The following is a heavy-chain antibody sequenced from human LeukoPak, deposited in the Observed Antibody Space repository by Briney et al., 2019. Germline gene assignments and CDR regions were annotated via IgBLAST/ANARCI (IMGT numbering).Heavy chain of an antibody. J-gene: IGHJ4*02. D-gene: IGHD3-10*01. Sequence: SETLSLTCAVSGGSISSSNWWSWVRQPPGKGLEWIGEIYHSGSTNYNPSLKSRVTISVDKSKNQFSLKLSSVTAADTAVYYCARVKAYGSGSNSEAYYFDYWGQGTLVTVSS. CDR3: ARVKAYGSGSNSEAYYFDY. CDR2: IYHSGST. V-gene: IGHV4-4*02. CDR1: GGSISSSNW.